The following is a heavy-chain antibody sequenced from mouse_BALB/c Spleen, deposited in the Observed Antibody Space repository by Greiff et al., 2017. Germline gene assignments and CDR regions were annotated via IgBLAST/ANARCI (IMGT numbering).Heavy chain of an antibody. CDR1: GYTFTSYT. CDR3: ARSGGWLLDY. V-gene: IGHV1-4*01. J-gene: IGHJ2*01. CDR2: INPSSGYT. Sequence: VKLMESGAELARPGASVKMSCKASGYTFTSYTMHWVKQRPGQGLEWIGYINPSSGYTNYNQKFKDKATLTADKSSSTAYMQLSSLTSEDSAVYYCARSGGWLLDYWGQGTTLTVSS. D-gene: IGHD2-3*01.